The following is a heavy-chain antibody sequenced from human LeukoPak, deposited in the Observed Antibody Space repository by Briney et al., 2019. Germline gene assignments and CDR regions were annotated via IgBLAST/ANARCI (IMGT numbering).Heavy chain of an antibody. D-gene: IGHD3-3*01. J-gene: IGHJ4*02. CDR1: GSTFSSYS. CDR2: ISSSSSYI. V-gene: IGHV3-21*01. CDR3: ARARNEDTIFGVVTYDYFDY. Sequence: PGGSLRLSCAASGSTFSSYSMNWVRQAPGKGLEWVSSISSSSSYIYYADSVKGRFTISRDNAKNSLYLQMNSLRAEDTAVYYCARARNEDTIFGVVTYDYFDYWGQGTLVTVSS.